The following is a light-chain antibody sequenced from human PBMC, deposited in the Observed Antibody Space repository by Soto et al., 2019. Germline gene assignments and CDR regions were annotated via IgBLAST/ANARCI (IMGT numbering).Light chain of an antibody. CDR3: QQYNSYWT. Sequence: DIQMTQSPSTLSASVGDRVTITCRASQSISSWLAWYQQKPGKAPKLLIYDASSLESGVPSRFSGSGSGTEFPLTISSLQPDDVATYYCQQYNSYWTFGQGTKVEIK. CDR2: DAS. J-gene: IGKJ1*01. V-gene: IGKV1-5*01. CDR1: QSISSW.